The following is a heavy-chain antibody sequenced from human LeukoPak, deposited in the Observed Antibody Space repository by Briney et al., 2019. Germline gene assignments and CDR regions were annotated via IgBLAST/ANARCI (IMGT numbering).Heavy chain of an antibody. J-gene: IGHJ4*02. CDR3: ARDLRGRVDY. Sequence: SETLSLTCTVSGGSISSSSYYWGWIRQPPGKGLEWIGSIYYSGSTYYNPSLKSRVTISVDTSKNQFSLKLSSVTAADTAVYYCARDLRGRVDYWGQGTLVTVSS. D-gene: IGHD3-10*01. CDR1: GGSISSSSYY. V-gene: IGHV4-39*07. CDR2: IYYSGST.